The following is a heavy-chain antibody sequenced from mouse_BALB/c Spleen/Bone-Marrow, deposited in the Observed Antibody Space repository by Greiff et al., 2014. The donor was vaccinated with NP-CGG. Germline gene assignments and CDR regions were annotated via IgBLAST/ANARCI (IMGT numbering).Heavy chain of an antibody. CDR1: GFSLTNYG. D-gene: IGHD1-2*01. Sequence: VQLQQSGPGLVAPSQSLSITCTVSGFSLTNYGAHWVRQPPGKGLEWLGVIWADGSTNYNSALMSRLSISKDNSKSQVFFKMNSLQTDDTAMYYCARITTATGAMDYWGQGTSVTVSS. CDR2: IWADGST. V-gene: IGHV2-9*02. CDR3: ARITTATGAMDY. J-gene: IGHJ4*01.